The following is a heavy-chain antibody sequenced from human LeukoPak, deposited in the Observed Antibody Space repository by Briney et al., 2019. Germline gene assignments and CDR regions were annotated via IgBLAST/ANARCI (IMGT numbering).Heavy chain of an antibody. Sequence: GGSLRLSCVASGFTLSNNDMDWVRQAPGKGLEWVSYISNSGTTMNYADSVKGRFTISRDNATNSLYLQMNSLRAEDTAVYYCTRGDTLIWGQGTMVTVSS. CDR2: ISNSGTTM. CDR1: GFTLSNND. J-gene: IGHJ3*02. V-gene: IGHV3-48*03. CDR3: TRGDTLI. D-gene: IGHD2-15*01.